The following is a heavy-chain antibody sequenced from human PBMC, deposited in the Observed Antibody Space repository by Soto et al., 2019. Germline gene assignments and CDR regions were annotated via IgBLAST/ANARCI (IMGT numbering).Heavy chain of an antibody. D-gene: IGHD2-15*01. V-gene: IGHV3-23*01. J-gene: IGHJ4*02. CDR1: RFTFDNYV. CDR3: TKGWFDY. Sequence: EVYLLDSGGGLVQPGGSLRVSCVASRFTFDNYVMSWVRQAPGKGLEWVSSISDSGGSTYYADSVKGRFTISRDNSKNTLHLQMNSLRAGATAVYYCTKGWFDYWGQGTLVTVSS. CDR2: ISDSGGST.